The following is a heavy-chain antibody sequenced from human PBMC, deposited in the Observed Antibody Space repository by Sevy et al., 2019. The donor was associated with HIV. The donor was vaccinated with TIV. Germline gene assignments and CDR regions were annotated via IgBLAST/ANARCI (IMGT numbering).Heavy chain of an antibody. CDR1: GYTFNSFY. Sequence: ASLKASCKASGYTFNSFYIHWVRQAPGQGLEWMGWINPYSGGTHYAQKFQGRVTLTRDTSISVAYMDLTSLRSNDTAVYYCVRDRFYGGDSVTFAGDFWGQGTLVTVSS. V-gene: IGHV1-2*02. J-gene: IGHJ4*02. CDR3: VRDRFYGGDSVTFAGDF. D-gene: IGHD2-21*02. CDR2: INPYSGGT.